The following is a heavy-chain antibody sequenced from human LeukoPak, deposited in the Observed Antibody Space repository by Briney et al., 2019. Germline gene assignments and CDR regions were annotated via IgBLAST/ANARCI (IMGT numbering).Heavy chain of an antibody. D-gene: IGHD2-8*01. Sequence: SETLSLTCTVSGGSISSYYWSWNRQPPGKGLEWIGYIYYSGSTNYNPSLKSRVTISVDTSKNQFSLKLSSVTAADTAVYYCARGYCTNGVCYIGPFDYWGQGTLVTVSS. CDR2: IYYSGST. V-gene: IGHV4-59*01. J-gene: IGHJ4*02. CDR3: ARGYCTNGVCYIGPFDY. CDR1: GGSISSYY.